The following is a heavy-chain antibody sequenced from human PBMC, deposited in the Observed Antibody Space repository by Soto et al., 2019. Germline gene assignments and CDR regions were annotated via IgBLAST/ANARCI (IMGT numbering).Heavy chain of an antibody. CDR2: ISYDGSNT. J-gene: IGHJ4*02. CDR3: AKEGGLSGSYYISSSYYFDY. D-gene: IGHD1-26*01. Sequence: GGSLRLSCVASGFTFSSYGMHWVRQAPGKGLEWVAIISYDGSNTYYADSVKGRFTISRDNSKNALYLQMNSLRAEDTSVYYCAKEGGLSGSYYISSSYYFDYWGQGALVTVSS. V-gene: IGHV3-30*18. CDR1: GFTFSSYG.